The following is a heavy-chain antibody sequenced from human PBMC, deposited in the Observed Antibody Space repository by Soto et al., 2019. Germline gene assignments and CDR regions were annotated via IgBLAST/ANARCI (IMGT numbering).Heavy chain of an antibody. CDR2: LFYRANA. CDR3: ARHLVVATTTYNWFDV. Sequence: SETLSLTCTVSGDSISRSDYYWGWIRHLPGKGLEWMGSLFYRANAYYNPSPRSRVTMFIDSSKNHFYLKLTSVTAADTAVYYCARHLVVATTTYNWFDVWGQGALVTVSS. CDR1: GDSISRSDYY. J-gene: IGHJ5*02. D-gene: IGHD2-15*01. V-gene: IGHV4-39*01.